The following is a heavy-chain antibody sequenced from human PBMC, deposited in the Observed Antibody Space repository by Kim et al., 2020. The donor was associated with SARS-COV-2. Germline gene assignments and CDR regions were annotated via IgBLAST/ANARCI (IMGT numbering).Heavy chain of an antibody. Sequence: ADPVKARFTISRDNSKNTLYLQMNSLGAEDTAVYYCARDLGIAVAGYGDYWGQGTLVTVSS. D-gene: IGHD6-19*01. V-gene: IGHV3-30*07. J-gene: IGHJ4*02. CDR3: ARDLGIAVAGYGDY.